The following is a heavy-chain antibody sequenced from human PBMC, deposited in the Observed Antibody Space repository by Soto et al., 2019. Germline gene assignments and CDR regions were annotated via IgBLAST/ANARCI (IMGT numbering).Heavy chain of an antibody. D-gene: IGHD6-13*01. CDR1: GGSFSGYY. CDR3: ASGLAAALYYFDY. Sequence: ASETLSLTCAVYGGSFSGYYWSWIRQPPGKGLEWIGEINHSGSTNYNPSLKSRVTISVDTSKNQLSLKLSSVTAADTAVYYCASGLAAALYYFDYWGQGTLVTVSS. CDR2: INHSGST. J-gene: IGHJ4*02. V-gene: IGHV4-34*01.